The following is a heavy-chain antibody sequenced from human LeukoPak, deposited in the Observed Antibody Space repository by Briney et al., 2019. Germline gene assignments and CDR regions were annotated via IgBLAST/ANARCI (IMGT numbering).Heavy chain of an antibody. V-gene: IGHV1-2*02. J-gene: IGHJ5*02. CDR1: GGTFSSYA. D-gene: IGHD6-6*01. Sequence: ASVKVSCKASGGTFSSYAFSGVGQAPGQGLEWMGGINPHTGGTNYAQKFQGRVTMTRDASISTAYMELSRLRSDDTAVYYCARVGARWLSFGPWGQGTLVTVSS. CDR2: INPHTGGT. CDR3: ARVGARWLSFGP.